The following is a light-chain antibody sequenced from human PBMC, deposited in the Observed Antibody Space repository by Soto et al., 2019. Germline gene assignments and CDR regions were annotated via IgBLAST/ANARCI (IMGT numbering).Light chain of an antibody. CDR1: QSISSW. CDR2: DAS. J-gene: IGKJ1*01. Sequence: DIQMTQSPSSLSASVGDRVTITCRASQSISSWLAWYQQKPGKAPKLLIYDASSLGSGVPSRFSGSGSGTEFTLTISSLQPDDFATYYCQHYNSYSEAFGQGTKVDNK. CDR3: QHYNSYSEA. V-gene: IGKV1-5*01.